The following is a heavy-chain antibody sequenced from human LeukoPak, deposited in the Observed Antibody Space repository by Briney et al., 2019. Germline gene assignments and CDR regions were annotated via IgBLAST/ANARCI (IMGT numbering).Heavy chain of an antibody. D-gene: IGHD2-8*02. Sequence: GASVKVSCKASGYTFTSYGISWVRQAPGQGLEWMGWISAYNGNTNYAQKLQGRVTIPTDTSTSTAYMELRSLRSDETAVYYCARAGDYYYYGMDVWGKGTTVTVSS. V-gene: IGHV1-18*04. CDR1: GYTFTSYG. J-gene: IGHJ6*04. CDR3: ARAGDYYYYGMDV. CDR2: ISAYNGNT.